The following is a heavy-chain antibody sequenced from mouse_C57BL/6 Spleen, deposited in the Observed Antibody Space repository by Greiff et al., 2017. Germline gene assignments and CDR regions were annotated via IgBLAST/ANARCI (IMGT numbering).Heavy chain of an antibody. D-gene: IGHD2-4*01. J-gene: IGHJ4*01. V-gene: IGHV1-9*01. CDR2: ILPGSGST. CDR1: GYTFTGYW. Sequence: QVTLKVSGAELMKPGASVKLSCKATGYTFTGYWIEWVKQRPGHGLEWIGEILPGSGSTNYNEKFKGKATFTADTSSNTAYMQLSSLTTEDSAIYYCARGAIYYDSEGAMDYWGQGPSVTVSS. CDR3: ARGAIYYDSEGAMDY.